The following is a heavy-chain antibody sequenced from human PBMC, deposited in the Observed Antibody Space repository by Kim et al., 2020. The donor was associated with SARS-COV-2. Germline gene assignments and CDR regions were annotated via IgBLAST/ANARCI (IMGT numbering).Heavy chain of an antibody. J-gene: IGHJ4*02. CDR2: IRSKAYGGTT. D-gene: IGHD5-12*01. V-gene: IGHV3-49*03. CDR3: TRDEFGSGYDALGY. Sequence: GGSLRLSCTASGFTFGDYAMSWFRQAPGKGLEWVGFIRSKAYGGTTEYAASVKGRFTISRDDSKSIAYLQMNSLKTEDTAVYYCTRDEFGSGYDALGYWGQGTLVTVSS. CDR1: GFTFGDYA.